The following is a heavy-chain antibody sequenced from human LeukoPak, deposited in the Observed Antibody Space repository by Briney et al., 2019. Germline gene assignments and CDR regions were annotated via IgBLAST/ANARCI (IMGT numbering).Heavy chain of an antibody. CDR3: ARDFPTPGEYSGYDYSGY. V-gene: IGHV3-21*01. D-gene: IGHD5-12*01. CDR1: GFTFSSYS. J-gene: IGHJ4*02. Sequence: GGSLRLSCAASGFTFSSYSMNWVRQAPGKGLEWVSSISSSSSYIYYADSVKGRFTISRDDAKNSLYLQMNSLRAEDTAVYYCARDFPTPGEYSGYDYSGYWGQGTLVTVSS. CDR2: ISSSSSYI.